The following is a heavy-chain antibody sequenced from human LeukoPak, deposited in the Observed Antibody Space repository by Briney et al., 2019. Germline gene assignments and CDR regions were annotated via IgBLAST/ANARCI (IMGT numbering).Heavy chain of an antibody. CDR1: GGTFISYA. CDR3: AKYHCSSTSCPPYYYYYGMDV. CDR2: IIPILGIA. D-gene: IGHD2-2*01. Sequence: ASVKVSCTASGGTFISYAISWVRQAPGQGLEWMGRIIPILGIANYAQKFQGRVTITADKSTSTAYMELSSLRSEDTAVYYCAKYHCSSTSCPPYYYYYGMDVWGQGTTVTVSS. V-gene: IGHV1-69*04. J-gene: IGHJ6*02.